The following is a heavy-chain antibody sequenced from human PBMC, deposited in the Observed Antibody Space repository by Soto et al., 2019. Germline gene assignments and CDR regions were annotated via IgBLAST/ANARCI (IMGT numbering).Heavy chain of an antibody. CDR2: ISARGDST. J-gene: IGHJ4*02. CDR1: GFTFSSYA. V-gene: IGHV3-23*02. D-gene: IGHD2-15*01. CDR3: AKPGYCSGGRCYISGNSRYYFDY. Sequence: GGSLRLSCATSGFTFSSYAMAWVRQAPGKGLEWVSDISARGDSTYCGDSVAGRFTMSRDNSKNTIYLQMNGLRAEDTAVYYCAKPGYCSGGRCYISGNSRYYFDYWGQGALVTVSS.